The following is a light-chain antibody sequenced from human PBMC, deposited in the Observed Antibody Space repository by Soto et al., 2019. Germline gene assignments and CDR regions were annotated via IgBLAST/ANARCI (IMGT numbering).Light chain of an antibody. CDR1: SGHSSYG. CDR3: QTWGAGIQV. CDR2: VNSDGGH. J-gene: IGLJ3*02. V-gene: IGLV4-69*01. Sequence: QLVLTQSPSASASLGASVKLTCTLSSGHSSYGIAWHQQQPEKGPRFLMKVNSDGGHNKGDGIPDRFSGSSSGAERYFTISSLQSEDEADYYCQTWGAGIQVFGGGTQLTVL.